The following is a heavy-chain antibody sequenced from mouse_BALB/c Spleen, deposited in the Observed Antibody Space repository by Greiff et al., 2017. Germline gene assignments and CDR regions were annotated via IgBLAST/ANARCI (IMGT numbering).Heavy chain of an antibody. Sequence: DVMLVGSGGGLVKPGGSLKLSCAASGFTFSDYYMYWVRQTPEKRLEWVATISDGGSYTYYPDSVKGRFTISRDNAKNNLYLQMSSLKSEDTAMYYCARDEYGYDGWFAYWGQGTLVTVSA. CDR1: GFTFSDYY. D-gene: IGHD2-2*01. CDR3: ARDEYGYDGWFAY. CDR2: ISDGGSYT. J-gene: IGHJ3*01. V-gene: IGHV5-4*02.